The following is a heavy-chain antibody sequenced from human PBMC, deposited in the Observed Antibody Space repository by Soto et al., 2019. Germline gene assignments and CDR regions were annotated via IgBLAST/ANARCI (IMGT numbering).Heavy chain of an antibody. V-gene: IGHV4-59*01. CDR1: GGSMTSYY. J-gene: IGHJ5*02. Sequence: PSETLSLTCLVPGGSMTSYYWTWIRQSPGKGLEWIGYVHYNGRTSYNTSLERRLTISLDTSQNQFSLKLTSASAADTAVYYCARSISGFGAKNWFDPWGQGTLVTVSS. CDR3: ARSISGFGAKNWFDP. CDR2: VHYNGRT. D-gene: IGHD3-16*01.